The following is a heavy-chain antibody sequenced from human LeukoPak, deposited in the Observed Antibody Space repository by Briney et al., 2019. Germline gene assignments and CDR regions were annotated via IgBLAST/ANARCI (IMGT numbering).Heavy chain of an antibody. CDR1: GFTFSSYS. V-gene: IGHV3-48*04. Sequence: GGSLRLSCAASGFTFSSYSMNWVRQAPGKGLEWVSYISSSGSTIYYADSVKGRFTISRDNAKNSLYLQMNSLRAEDTAVYYCARERYGYNAFDYWGQGTLVTVSS. J-gene: IGHJ4*02. CDR2: ISSSGSTI. D-gene: IGHD5-24*01. CDR3: ARERYGYNAFDY.